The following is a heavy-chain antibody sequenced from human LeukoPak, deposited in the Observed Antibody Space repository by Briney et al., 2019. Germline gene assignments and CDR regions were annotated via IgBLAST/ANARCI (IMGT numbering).Heavy chain of an antibody. J-gene: IGHJ3*02. CDR3: ARREGTWGAFDI. V-gene: IGHV4-4*07. CDR2: IYTSGST. D-gene: IGHD7-27*01. Sequence: SETLSLTCTVSGGSISSYYWSWIRQPAGKGLEWIGRIYTSGSTNYNPSLKSRVTISEDTSKNQFSLKLTSVTAADTAVYYCARREGTWGAFDIWGQGTMVTVSS. CDR1: GGSISSYY.